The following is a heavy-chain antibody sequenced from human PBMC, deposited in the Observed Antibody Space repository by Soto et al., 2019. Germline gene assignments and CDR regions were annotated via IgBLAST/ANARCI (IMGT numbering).Heavy chain of an antibody. CDR1: GASISSDNR. Sequence: KTSETLSLTCAVSGASISSDNRWTWVRQPPGEGLEWIGEISQSGTTKYNPSLASRVTISVDKSKNQFSLRLTSMTAADTAVYYCAKKVPAALRLYYFFGLDVWGQGTTVT. CDR3: AKKVPAALRLYYFFGLDV. J-gene: IGHJ6*02. V-gene: IGHV4-4*02. CDR2: ISQSGTT. D-gene: IGHD2-15*01.